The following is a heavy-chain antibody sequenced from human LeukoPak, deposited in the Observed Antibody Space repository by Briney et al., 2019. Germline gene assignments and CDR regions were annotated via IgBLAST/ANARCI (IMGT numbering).Heavy chain of an antibody. CDR3: ARAGAGSSGWYLGFDY. V-gene: IGHV4-4*07. CDR1: GGSISSYY. J-gene: IGHJ4*02. CDR2: IYTSGST. Sequence: SETLFLTCTVSGGSISSYYWSWIRQPAGKGLEWIGRIYTSGSTNYNPSLKSRATMSVDTPKNQFSLKLSSVTAADTAVYYCARAGAGSSGWYLGFDYWGQGTLVTVSS. D-gene: IGHD6-19*01.